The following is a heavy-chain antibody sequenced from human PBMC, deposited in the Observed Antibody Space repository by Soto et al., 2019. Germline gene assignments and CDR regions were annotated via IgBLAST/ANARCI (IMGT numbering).Heavy chain of an antibody. CDR2: IFYSGST. Sequence: QVQLQESGPGLVKPSETLSLTCTVSGGSISGGVHSWSWIRQPPGKGLEWIGHIFYSGSTYYNPSLKSRLTISVDTSNNQFSLRLSSVTAADTAVYYCAREIMPLTNDWYFDLWGRGTLVTVSS. J-gene: IGHJ2*01. V-gene: IGHV4-30-4*01. CDR1: GGSISGGVHS. CDR3: AREIMPLTNDWYFDL. D-gene: IGHD2-8*01.